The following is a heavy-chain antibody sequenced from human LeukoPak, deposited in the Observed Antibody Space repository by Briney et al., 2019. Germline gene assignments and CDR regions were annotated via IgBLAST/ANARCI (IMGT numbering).Heavy chain of an antibody. Sequence: GGSLRLSCEASGLTFSTYAMNWVRQAPGKGLEWVSYISTTGTIYYADSVRGRFTISRDNAKSSLYLQMNRLRGEDTAMYYCARKGIAVDYWYFDLWGRGTLVTVSS. D-gene: IGHD6-19*01. V-gene: IGHV3-48*03. CDR1: GLTFSTYA. CDR2: ISTTGTI. J-gene: IGHJ2*01. CDR3: ARKGIAVDYWYFDL.